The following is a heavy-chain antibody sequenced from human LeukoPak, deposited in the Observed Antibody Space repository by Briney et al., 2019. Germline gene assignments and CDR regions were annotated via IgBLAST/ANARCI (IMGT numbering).Heavy chain of an antibody. Sequence: ASVKVSCKASGYTFTGYYIHWVRQAPGQGLEWMGWINPNSGGTNYAQKFQGWVTMTRDTSISTAYMELSRLRSDDTAVYYCARGLSSIAVAGTRFDPWGQGTLVTVSS. J-gene: IGHJ5*02. CDR3: ARGLSSIAVAGTRFDP. CDR1: GYTFTGYY. D-gene: IGHD6-19*01. CDR2: INPNSGGT. V-gene: IGHV1-2*04.